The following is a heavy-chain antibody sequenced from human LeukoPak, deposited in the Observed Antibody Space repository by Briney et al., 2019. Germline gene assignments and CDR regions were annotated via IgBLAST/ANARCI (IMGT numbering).Heavy chain of an antibody. J-gene: IGHJ6*02. CDR3: AKDIARRSYSYGMDV. CDR1: GFTFDDYA. CDR2: ISGDGGST. V-gene: IGHV3-43*02. Sequence: PGGSLRLSCAASGFTFDDYAMHWVRQAPGKGLEWVSIISGDGGSTYYADSVKGRFTISRDNSKNSLYLQMNSLRTEVTALYYCAKDIARRSYSYGMDVWGQGTTVTVSS. D-gene: IGHD2-15*01.